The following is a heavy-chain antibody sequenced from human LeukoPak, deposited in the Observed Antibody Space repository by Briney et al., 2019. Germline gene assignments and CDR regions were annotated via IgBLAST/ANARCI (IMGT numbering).Heavy chain of an antibody. CDR3: AAGRPYSLLDY. CDR2: FDVIDSET. J-gene: IGHJ4*02. Sequence: ASVTVSCTFSGSSLSELSLNWVRQAPGKGLEWMGGFDVIDSETFYAQKFQGRVTMTDDSSTDTAYMELRSLTSDDTALYYCAAGRPYSLLDYWGQGTLVTVSS. V-gene: IGHV1-24*01. D-gene: IGHD5-18*01. CDR1: GSSLSELS.